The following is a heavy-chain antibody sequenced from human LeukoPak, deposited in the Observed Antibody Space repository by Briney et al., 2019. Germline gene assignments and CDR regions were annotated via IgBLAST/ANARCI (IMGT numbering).Heavy chain of an antibody. Sequence: SVKVSCKASGGTVRRFGISWVRQAPGQGLEWMGGIIPIFGTTSYVQKFQGRVTINADESTSTAYMELSSLRSEDTAVYYCARVVTPKYCSSTSCYWKGWFDPRGQGTLVTVSS. CDR1: GGTVRRFG. CDR2: IIPIFGTT. V-gene: IGHV1-69*01. D-gene: IGHD2-2*01. J-gene: IGHJ5*02. CDR3: ARVVTPKYCSSTSCYWKGWFDP.